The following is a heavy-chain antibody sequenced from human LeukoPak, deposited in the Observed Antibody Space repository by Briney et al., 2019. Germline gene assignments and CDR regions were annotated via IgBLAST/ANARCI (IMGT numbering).Heavy chain of an antibody. CDR3: AKSNGYGLVDI. D-gene: IGHD3-10*01. V-gene: IGHV4-4*07. Sequence: SETLSLTCTVSGGSISSYYWSWIRQSAGKGLEWIGQIHTSGGTYYNPSLKSRVTTSEDMSKNQFSLRSTSVTAADTAVYYCAKSNGYGLVDIWGQGTMVTVSS. CDR2: IHTSGGT. CDR1: GGSISSYY. J-gene: IGHJ3*02.